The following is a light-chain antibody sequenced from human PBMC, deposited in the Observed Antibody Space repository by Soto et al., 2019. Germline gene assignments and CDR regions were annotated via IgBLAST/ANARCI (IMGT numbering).Light chain of an antibody. J-gene: IGKJ4*01. CDR1: ERINTY. CDR3: QQANSPPRT. V-gene: IGKV1-12*01. Sequence: DIQMTQSPPSVSASVGDRVTITCRASERINTYLAWYQQQPGKAPKLLIYAASSLQSGVPSRFSGSGSGTEFTLTISNLQPEDFATYYCQQANSPPRTFGGGTKVDIK. CDR2: AAS.